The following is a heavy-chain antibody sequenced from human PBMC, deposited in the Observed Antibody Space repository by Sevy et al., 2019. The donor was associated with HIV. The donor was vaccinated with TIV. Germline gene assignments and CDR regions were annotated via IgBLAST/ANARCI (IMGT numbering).Heavy chain of an antibody. Sequence: GGSRRLSCSASGFTFSGSALHWVRQAPGKGLEYVSVISSSGSSAYYAESVRGRFTISRDNSKNTLYLQMRSLRAEDTAVYYCVKDSIFYDSSSGYRPFYYYGMDVWGQGTSVTVSS. CDR3: VKDSIFYDSSSGYRPFYYYGMDV. CDR1: GFTFSGSA. CDR2: ISSSGSSA. V-gene: IGHV3-64D*09. D-gene: IGHD3-3*01. J-gene: IGHJ6*02.